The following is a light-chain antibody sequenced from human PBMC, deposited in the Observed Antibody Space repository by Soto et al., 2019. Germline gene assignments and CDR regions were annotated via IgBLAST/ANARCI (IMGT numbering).Light chain of an antibody. CDR3: QQYGSSPLIT. CDR2: GAS. V-gene: IGKV3-20*01. J-gene: IGKJ5*01. CDR1: QSVSSSY. Sequence: EIVLTQSPGTLSLSPGERATLSCRASQSVSSSYLAWYQQKPGQAPRLLIYGASSRATGIPDRFSGSGSETDFTLAISRLEPEDFAVYYCQQYGSSPLITFGQGTRLEMK.